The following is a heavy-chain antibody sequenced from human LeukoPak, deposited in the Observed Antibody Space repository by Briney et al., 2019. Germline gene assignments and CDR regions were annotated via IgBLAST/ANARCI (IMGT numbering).Heavy chain of an antibody. J-gene: IGHJ4*02. D-gene: IGHD3-16*01. Sequence: GGSLRLSCAASGFTFSSYEMNWVRQAPGKGLEWVSYISSSSSYIYYADSVKGRFTISRDNAKNSLYLQMNSLRAEDTAVYFCASGGQLDYWGQGTLVTVSS. CDR3: ASGGQLDY. V-gene: IGHV3-21*05. CDR1: GFTFSSYE. CDR2: ISSSSSYI.